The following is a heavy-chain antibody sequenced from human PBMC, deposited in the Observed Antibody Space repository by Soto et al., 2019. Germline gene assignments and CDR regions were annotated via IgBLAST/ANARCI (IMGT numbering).Heavy chain of an antibody. J-gene: IGHJ4*02. Sequence: SETLSLTCTVSGGSISSYYWSWIRQPPGKGLEWIGYIYYSGSTNYNPSLKSRVTISVDTSKNQFSLKLSSVTAADTAVYYCARQQQLVHFDYWGQGTLVTVSS. CDR2: IYYSGST. D-gene: IGHD6-13*01. V-gene: IGHV4-59*01. CDR1: GGSISSYY. CDR3: ARQQQLVHFDY.